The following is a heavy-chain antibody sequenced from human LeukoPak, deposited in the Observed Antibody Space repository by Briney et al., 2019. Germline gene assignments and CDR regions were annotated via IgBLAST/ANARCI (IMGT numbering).Heavy chain of an antibody. V-gene: IGHV4-34*01. Sequence: SETLSLTCAVYGGSFSGYYWSWIRQPPGKGLEWIGEINHSGSTNYNPSLKSRVTISVDTSKNQFSLKLSSVTAADTAVYYCARGVNYDSSQTFDYWGQGTLVTVSS. CDR3: ARGVNYDSSQTFDY. CDR2: INHSGST. CDR1: GGSFSGYY. J-gene: IGHJ4*02. D-gene: IGHD3-22*01.